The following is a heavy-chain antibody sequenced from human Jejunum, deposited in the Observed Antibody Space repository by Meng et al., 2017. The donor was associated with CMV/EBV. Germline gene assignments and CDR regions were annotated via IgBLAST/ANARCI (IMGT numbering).Heavy chain of an antibody. CDR2: INPNSRAT. Sequence: CKTSGYSFTGYYIHWVRQGPGQGLGWMGWINPNSRATNYAQKFQGWVAMTGDTSINTVYMEMTRLTSGDTAVYYCARQDATSWDFDFWGQGTLVTVSS. CDR1: GYSFTGYY. CDR3: ARQDATSWDFDF. J-gene: IGHJ4*02. D-gene: IGHD1-26*01. V-gene: IGHV1-2*04.